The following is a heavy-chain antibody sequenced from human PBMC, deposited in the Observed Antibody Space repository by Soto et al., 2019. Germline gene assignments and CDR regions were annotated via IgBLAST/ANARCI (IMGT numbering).Heavy chain of an antibody. D-gene: IGHD3-3*01. CDR3: ARIRSYDFWSGYYFPGGMDV. CDR1: GFSLSTSGMC. V-gene: IGHV2-70*01. Sequence: SGPTLVNPTQTLTLTCTFSGFSLSTSGMCVSWIRQPPGKALEWLALIDWDDDKYYSTSLQTRLTISKDTSKNQVVLTMTNMDPVDTATYYCARIRSYDFWSGYYFPGGMDVWGQGTTVTVSS. CDR2: IDWDDDK. J-gene: IGHJ6*02.